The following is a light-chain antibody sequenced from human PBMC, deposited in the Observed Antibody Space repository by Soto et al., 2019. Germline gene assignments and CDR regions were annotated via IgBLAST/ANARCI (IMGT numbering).Light chain of an antibody. Sequence: DIVMTQSPLSLPVTPGEPASISCSASQSLLHSNGYNYLDCYLQKAGQSPQVLIDLVSNRASGVTQRFSGSRFGIDFTVNISRVEDQDVGVYSCMHPLQPPRPFGQGTKVDIK. CDR3: MHPLQPPRP. CDR2: LVS. CDR1: QSLLHSNGYNY. V-gene: IGKV2-28*01. J-gene: IGKJ1*01.